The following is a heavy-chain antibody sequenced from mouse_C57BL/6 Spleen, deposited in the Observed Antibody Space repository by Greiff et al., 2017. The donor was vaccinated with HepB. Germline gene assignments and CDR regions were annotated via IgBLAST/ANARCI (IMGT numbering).Heavy chain of an antibody. D-gene: IGHD1-3*01. CDR3: ARGTLYKLLPWYFDV. CDR1: GYAFSSYW. Sequence: QVQLQQSGAELVKPGASVKISCKASGYAFSSYWMNWVKPRPGKGLEWIGQIYPGDGDTNYNGKFKGKATLTADKSSSTAYMQLSSLTSEDSAVYFCARGTLYKLLPWYFDVWGTGTTVTVSS. V-gene: IGHV1-80*01. J-gene: IGHJ1*03. CDR2: IYPGDGDT.